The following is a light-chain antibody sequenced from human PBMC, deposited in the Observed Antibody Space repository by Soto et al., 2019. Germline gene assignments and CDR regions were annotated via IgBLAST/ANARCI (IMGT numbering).Light chain of an antibody. CDR1: QSVSSSQ. CDR3: QQYGSSPLVT. CDR2: GAS. Sequence: EIVLTQSPGTLSLSPGERATLSCRASQSVSSSQLGWYQQKPGQAPRLLIYGASTRATGIPDRFSGSGSGTDFTLTISRLEPEDFAVYYCQQYGSSPLVTFGQGTRLEI. V-gene: IGKV3-20*01. J-gene: IGKJ5*01.